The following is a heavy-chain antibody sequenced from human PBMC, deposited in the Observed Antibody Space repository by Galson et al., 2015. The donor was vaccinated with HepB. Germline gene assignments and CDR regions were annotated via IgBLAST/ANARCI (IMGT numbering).Heavy chain of an antibody. CDR2: ISYDGSNK. D-gene: IGHD6-19*01. J-gene: IGHJ4*02. CDR3: ARDPHQWLVLPVFPN. CDR1: GFTFSSYA. V-gene: IGHV3-30-3*01. Sequence: SLRLSCAASGFTFSSYAMHWVRQAPGKGLEWVAVISYDGSNKYYADSVKGRFTISRDNSKNTLYLQMNSLRAEDTAVYYCARDPHQWLVLPVFPNWGQGTLVTVSS.